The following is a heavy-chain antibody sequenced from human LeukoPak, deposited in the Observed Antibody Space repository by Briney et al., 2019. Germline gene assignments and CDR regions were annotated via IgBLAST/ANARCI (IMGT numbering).Heavy chain of an antibody. CDR2: ISSSSSTI. J-gene: IGHJ3*02. CDR3: ARESIYGEYGHGAFDI. D-gene: IGHD4-17*01. CDR1: GFTFSSYS. V-gene: IGHV3-48*01. Sequence: SGGSLRLSCAASGFTFSSYSMNWVRQAPGKGLEWVSYISSSSSTIYYADSVKGRFTISRDNAKNSLYLQMNSLRAEDTAVYYCARESIYGEYGHGAFDIWGQGTMVTVSS.